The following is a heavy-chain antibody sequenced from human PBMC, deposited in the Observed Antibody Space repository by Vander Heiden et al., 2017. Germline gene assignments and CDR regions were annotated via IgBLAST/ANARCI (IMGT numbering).Heavy chain of an antibody. CDR3: AKDDRVAGLDY. CDR2: ISYDVSDK. J-gene: IGHJ4*02. V-gene: IGHV3-30*18. Sequence: QVQLVEAGGGVVQPGRSLRLSCAASGFTFSNYGMHGVGQDPGKGLEWVAFISYDVSDKYYADSVKGRFTISRDNSKNTLYLQMNSLRAEDTAVYYCAKDDRVAGLDYWGQGTLVTVSS. CDR1: GFTFSNYG. D-gene: IGHD6-19*01.